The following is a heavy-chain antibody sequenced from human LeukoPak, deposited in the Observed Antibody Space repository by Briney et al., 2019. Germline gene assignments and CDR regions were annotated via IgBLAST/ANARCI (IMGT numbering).Heavy chain of an antibody. D-gene: IGHD5-24*01. Sequence: ASVKVSCKVSGYTLTELSMHWVRQAPGKGLEWMGGFDPEDGETIYAQKFQGRVTMTEDTSTDTAYMELSGLRSEDTAVYYCVTGRRAGLHRQYYFDYWGQGTLVTVSS. CDR3: VTGRRAGLHRQYYFDY. CDR1: GYTLTELS. J-gene: IGHJ4*02. V-gene: IGHV1-24*01. CDR2: FDPEDGET.